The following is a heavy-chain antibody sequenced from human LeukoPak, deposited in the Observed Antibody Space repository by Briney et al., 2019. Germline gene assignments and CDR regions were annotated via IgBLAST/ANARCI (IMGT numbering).Heavy chain of an antibody. CDR3: AKGLVVVPAAPNWFDP. CDR2: ISGSGGST. CDR1: GFTFSTYA. J-gene: IGHJ5*02. D-gene: IGHD2-2*01. V-gene: IGHV3-23*01. Sequence: PGGSLRLSGAASGFTFSTYAMSWVRQAPGKGLEWVSGISGSGGSTYYADSVKGRFTISRDNSKNTLYLQMNSLRAEDTAVYYCAKGLVVVPAAPNWFDPWGQGTLVTVSS.